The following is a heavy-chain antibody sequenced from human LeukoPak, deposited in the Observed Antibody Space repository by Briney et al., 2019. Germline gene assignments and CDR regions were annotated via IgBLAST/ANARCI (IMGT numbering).Heavy chain of an antibody. Sequence: SETLSLTCTVSGGSISSSSYYWGWIRQPPGKGLEWIGSIYYSGSTYYNPSLKSRVTISVDTSKNQFSLKLSSVTAADTAVYYCARDWDRGYCSGGSCVDYWGQGTLVTVSS. D-gene: IGHD2-15*01. J-gene: IGHJ4*02. CDR3: ARDWDRGYCSGGSCVDY. CDR1: GGSISSSSYY. V-gene: IGHV4-39*02. CDR2: IYYSGST.